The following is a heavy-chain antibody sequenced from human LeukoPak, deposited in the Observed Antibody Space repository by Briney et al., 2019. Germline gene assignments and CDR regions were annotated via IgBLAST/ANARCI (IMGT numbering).Heavy chain of an antibody. CDR1: GGSISGDH. CDR2: IYYSGST. D-gene: IGHD3-16*01. J-gene: IGHJ3*02. Sequence: SETLSLTCTVSGGSISGDHWNWIRQPPGKGLEWIGYIYYSGSTNYNPSLKCRVTISIDTSKNQFSLKLTSVTAADTAVYYCARRNDLGIWGQGTMVTVSS. V-gene: IGHV4-59*08. CDR3: ARRNDLGI.